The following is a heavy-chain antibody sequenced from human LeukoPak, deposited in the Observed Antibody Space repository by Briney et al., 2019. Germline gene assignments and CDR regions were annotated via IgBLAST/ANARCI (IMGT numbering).Heavy chain of an antibody. CDR3: ARDLRYDYVWGSYRWNEGFDY. D-gene: IGHD3-16*02. J-gene: IGHJ4*02. CDR2: INSDGSST. V-gene: IGHV3-74*01. Sequence: GGSLRLSCAASGFTFSSYWMHWVRQAPGKGLVWVSHINSDGSSTSYADSVKGRFTISRDNAKNTLYLQMNSLRAEDTAVYYCARDLRYDYVWGSYRWNEGFDYWGQGTLVTVSS. CDR1: GFTFSSYW.